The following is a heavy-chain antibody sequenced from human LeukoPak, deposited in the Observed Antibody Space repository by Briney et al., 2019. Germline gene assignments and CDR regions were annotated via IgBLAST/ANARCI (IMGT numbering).Heavy chain of an antibody. CDR3: ARLLDNDISGDPDTFDV. CDR1: GGSMTNYH. CDR2: IYNIETT. Sequence: SETLSLTCTVSGGSMTNYHWTWIRQSPGKAPEYIGYIYNIETTNYNPSLKSRVTVSVDMSKKQFSLKLTSVTSADTAVYSCARLLDNDISGDPDTFDVWGQGTTVIVSS. J-gene: IGHJ3*01. D-gene: IGHD3-22*01. V-gene: IGHV4-59*01.